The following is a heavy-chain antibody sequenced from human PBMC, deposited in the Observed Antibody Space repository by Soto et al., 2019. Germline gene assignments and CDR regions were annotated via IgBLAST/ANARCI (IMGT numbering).Heavy chain of an antibody. CDR3: AGGNIVVVPAAIFQPEYYYYGMDV. J-gene: IGHJ6*02. V-gene: IGHV1-18*01. D-gene: IGHD2-2*01. CDR1: GYTFTSYG. CDR2: ISAYNGNT. Sequence: ASVKVSCKASGYTFTSYGISWVRQAPGQGLEWMGWISAYNGNTNYAQKLQGRVTMTTDTSTSTAYMELRSLRSDDTAVYYCAGGNIVVVPAAIFQPEYYYYGMDVWGQGTTVTVSS.